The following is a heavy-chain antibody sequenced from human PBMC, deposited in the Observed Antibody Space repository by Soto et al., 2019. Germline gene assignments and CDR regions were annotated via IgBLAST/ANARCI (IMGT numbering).Heavy chain of an antibody. CDR2: ISSNGGST. V-gene: IGHV3-64D*08. CDR3: VKDPSLYYYDSSGGVDY. D-gene: IGHD3-22*01. Sequence: GGSLRLSCSASGFTFSSYAMHWVRQAPGKGLEYVSAISSNGGSTYYADSVKGRFTISRDNSKNTLYLQMSSLRAEDTAVYYCVKDPSLYYYDSSGGVDYWGQGTLVTVSS. CDR1: GFTFSSYA. J-gene: IGHJ4*02.